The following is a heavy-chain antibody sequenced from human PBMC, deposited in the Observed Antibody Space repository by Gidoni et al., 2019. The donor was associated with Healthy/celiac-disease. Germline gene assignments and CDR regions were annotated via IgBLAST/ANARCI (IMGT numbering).Heavy chain of an antibody. J-gene: IGHJ4*02. CDR1: GYTFTSYG. CDR2: ISAYNGNT. D-gene: IGHD3-22*01. V-gene: IGHV1-18*01. Sequence: QVQLVQSGAEVKKPGAAVKVSCKASGYTFTSYGISWVRQAPGQGLEWMGWISAYNGNTNYAQKLQGRVTMTTDTSTSTAYMELRSLRSDDTAVYYCARHMYVGYYDSSGSFDYWGQGTLVTVSS. CDR3: ARHMYVGYYDSSGSFDY.